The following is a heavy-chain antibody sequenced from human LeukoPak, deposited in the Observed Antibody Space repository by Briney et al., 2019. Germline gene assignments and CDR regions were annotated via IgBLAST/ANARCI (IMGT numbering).Heavy chain of an antibody. V-gene: IGHV4-38-2*02. CDR2: IYHSGST. CDR1: GYSICSGYY. Sequence: ASETLSLTCTVSGYSICSGYYWGWIRQTPGKGLEWIGSIYHSGSTYYNPSLKSRVTISVDTSKNQFSLKVTSVTAADTAVYYCARDQNPTKWGQGLLVTISS. D-gene: IGHD1-14*01. CDR3: ARDQNPTK. J-gene: IGHJ4*02.